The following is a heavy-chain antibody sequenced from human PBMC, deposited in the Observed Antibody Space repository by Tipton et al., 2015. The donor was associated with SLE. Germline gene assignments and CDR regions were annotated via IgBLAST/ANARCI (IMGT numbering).Heavy chain of an antibody. CDR1: GGSISSSSYY. CDR3: ARGHQGKRWLPPGWFDP. J-gene: IGHJ5*02. D-gene: IGHD5-24*01. Sequence: TLSLTCTVSGGSISSSSYYWGWIRQPPGKGLEWIGSIYYSGSTYYNPSLKSRVTISVDTSKNQFSLKLSSVTAADTAVYYCARGHQGKRWLPPGWFDPWGQGTLVTVSS. V-gene: IGHV4-39*07. CDR2: IYYSGST.